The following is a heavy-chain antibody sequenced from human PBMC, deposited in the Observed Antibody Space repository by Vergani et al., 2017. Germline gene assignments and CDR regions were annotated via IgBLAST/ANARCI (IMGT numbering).Heavy chain of an antibody. V-gene: IGHV5-51*01. CDR2: IYPGDSDT. D-gene: IGHD2-21*01. Sequence: EVQLVQSGAEVKTPGESLTISCKGSGYSFTSYWIGWVRQMPGKGLEWMGIIYPGDSDTRYSLYFQGQFTIPADKSICTAYLQWSSLKASDTAMYYCTRHVPCGDGACLHFDQWGQGTQVTVSS. J-gene: IGHJ4*02. CDR3: TRHVPCGDGACLHFDQ. CDR1: GYSFTSYW.